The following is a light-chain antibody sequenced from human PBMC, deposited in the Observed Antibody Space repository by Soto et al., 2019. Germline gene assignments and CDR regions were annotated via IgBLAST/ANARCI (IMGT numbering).Light chain of an antibody. CDR2: QVS. V-gene: IGKV2-30*01. Sequence: DVVLTQSPLSLPVTLGQPASISCRSSHGLVFRDGNTFLSWLQQRPGQSPRRLIYQVSKRDSGVPDRFSGSGSGTDFTLKISRVEAEDVGIYYCLQATHWPLTFGGGTKVEI. CDR3: LQATHWPLT. J-gene: IGKJ4*01. CDR1: HGLVFRDGNTF.